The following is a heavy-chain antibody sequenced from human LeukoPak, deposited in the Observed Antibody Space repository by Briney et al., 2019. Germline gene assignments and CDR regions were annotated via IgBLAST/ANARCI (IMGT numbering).Heavy chain of an antibody. CDR3: TGMYRDAFDI. J-gene: IGHJ3*02. V-gene: IGHV3-73*01. CDR1: GFTFSDSA. CDR2: IISKTYTYAT. Sequence: GGSLRLSCAASGFTFSDSAVQWVRHASGKGRDWVGRIISKTYTYATAYAESVQGRFTVSRDDSKNTACLQMNSLKSEDTAVYYCTGMYRDAFDIWGRGAMVTVS. D-gene: IGHD1-14*01.